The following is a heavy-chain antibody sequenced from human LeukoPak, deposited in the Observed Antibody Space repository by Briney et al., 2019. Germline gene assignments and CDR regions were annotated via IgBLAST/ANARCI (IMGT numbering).Heavy chain of an antibody. V-gene: IGHV6-1*01. D-gene: IGHD6-19*01. CDR1: GDSASSNSAA. CDR2: TYYRSKWYN. Sequence: SQTLSLTCAISGDSASSNSAAWNWSRQSPSRGLEWLGRTYYRSKWYNDYELSVKSRITINPDTSKNQVSLQLNSVTPEDTAVYYCARQYSSGWSYYYGLDVWGQGSTVTVS. J-gene: IGHJ6*02. CDR3: ARQYSSGWSYYYGLDV.